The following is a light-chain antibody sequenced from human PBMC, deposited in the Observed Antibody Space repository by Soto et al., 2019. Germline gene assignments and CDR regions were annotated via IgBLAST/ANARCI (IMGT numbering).Light chain of an antibody. J-gene: IGLJ3*02. V-gene: IGLV2-14*01. CDR3: TSYTSSVTLEV. CDR2: EVN. Sequence: QSALTQPASVSGSPGQSITISCTGTSSDVGGYKYVSWYRQEPGKAPKLIIYEVNNRPSGVSDRFSGSKSGNTASLTISGLQAEDEADYYCTSYTSSVTLEVFGGGTKLTVL. CDR1: SSDVGGYKY.